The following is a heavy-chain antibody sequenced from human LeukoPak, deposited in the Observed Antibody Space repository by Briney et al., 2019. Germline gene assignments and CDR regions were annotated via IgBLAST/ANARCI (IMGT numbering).Heavy chain of an antibody. CDR2: IIPSLDIS. D-gene: IGHD2-2*01. J-gene: IGHJ4*02. V-gene: IGHV1-69*04. Sequence: SVKVSCKASGYTFTTYAMNWVRQAPGQGLEWMGRIIPSLDISNYAQKFQGRVTLSADKATTTTYMELTSLRSEDTAIYYCARRVGYCSSTSCYAGFDYWGQGTLVTVSS. CDR3: ARRVGYCSSTSCYAGFDY. CDR1: GYTFTTYA.